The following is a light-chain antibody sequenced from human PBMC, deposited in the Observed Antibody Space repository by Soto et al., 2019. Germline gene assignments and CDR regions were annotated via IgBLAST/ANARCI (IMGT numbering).Light chain of an antibody. CDR3: QQYDSYPYT. Sequence: DIQMTQSPSTLSASVGDRVTITCRASQIISSWLAWYQQKPGKAPNLLIYKASSLESGVPSRFSGSGSGTEFTLTISSLQPDDFATDYCQQYDSYPYTFGQGTKLESK. J-gene: IGKJ2*01. CDR1: QIISSW. V-gene: IGKV1-5*03. CDR2: KAS.